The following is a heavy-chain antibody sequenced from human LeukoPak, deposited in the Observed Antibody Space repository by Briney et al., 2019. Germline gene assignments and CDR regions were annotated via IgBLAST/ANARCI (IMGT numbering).Heavy chain of an antibody. J-gene: IGHJ3*02. Sequence: GGSLRLSCAASGFTFSSYSMNWVRQAPGKGLEWVSSISGSSSYIYYADSVKGRFTISRDNSKDTLYLQMNSLRAEDTAVYYCAKDKGGGAFDIWGQGTMVTVSS. V-gene: IGHV3-21*04. CDR3: AKDKGGGAFDI. CDR1: GFTFSSYS. CDR2: ISGSSSYI. D-gene: IGHD1-26*01.